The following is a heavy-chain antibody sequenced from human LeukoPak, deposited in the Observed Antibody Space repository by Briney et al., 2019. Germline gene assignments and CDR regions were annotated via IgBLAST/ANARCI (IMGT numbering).Heavy chain of an antibody. CDR3: ARGPRRSRIVVVITDAFYI. Sequence: SETLSLTCAVYGGSFSGYDWSWIRQPPGKGLEWIGEINHSGSTNYNPSLKSRVTISVDTSKNQFSLKLSSVTAADTAVYYCARGPRRSRIVVVITDAFYIWGQGTMVTVSS. J-gene: IGHJ3*02. V-gene: IGHV4-34*01. CDR2: INHSGST. CDR1: GGSFSGYD. D-gene: IGHD3-22*01.